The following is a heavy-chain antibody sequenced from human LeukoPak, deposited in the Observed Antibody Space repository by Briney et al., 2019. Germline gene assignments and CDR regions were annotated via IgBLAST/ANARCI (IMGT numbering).Heavy chain of an antibody. V-gene: IGHV3-21*01. Sequence: GGSLRLSCAASGFTFSSYSMTWVRQAPGKGLEWVSSISSSSSYIYYADSVKGRFTISRDNAKNSLYLQMNSLRAEDTAVYYCARDRRGDSGWVNWFDPWGQGTLVTVSS. CDR2: ISSSSSYI. CDR1: GFTFSSYS. D-gene: IGHD2-21*02. J-gene: IGHJ5*02. CDR3: ARDRRGDSGWVNWFDP.